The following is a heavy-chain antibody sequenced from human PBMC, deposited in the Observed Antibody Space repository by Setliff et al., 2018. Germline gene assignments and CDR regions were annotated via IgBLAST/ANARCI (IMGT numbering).Heavy chain of an antibody. Sequence: KSSETLSLTCTVSGGSISSYYWSWIRQPAGKGLEWIGRIYTSGSTNYNPSLKSRVTMSVDTSKNQFSLKPSSVTAADTAVYYCARDHGDYGYYYYYMDVWGKGTTVTVSS. V-gene: IGHV4-4*07. CDR3: ARDHGDYGYYYYYMDV. D-gene: IGHD4-17*01. J-gene: IGHJ6*03. CDR2: IYTSGST. CDR1: GGSISSYY.